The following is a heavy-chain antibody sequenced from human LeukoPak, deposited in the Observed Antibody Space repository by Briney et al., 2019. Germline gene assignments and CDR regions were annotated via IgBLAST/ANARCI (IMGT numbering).Heavy chain of an antibody. V-gene: IGHV1-18*01. Sequence: SSVKVSCKASGYTFTSYGISWVRHAPGQGLEGMGWISAYNRNTNYAQKLQGRVTMTTDTSTSTAYMELRSLRSDDTAVYYCARDGYYGDFYYWGQGTLVTVSS. J-gene: IGHJ4*02. CDR2: ISAYNRNT. CDR1: GYTFTSYG. D-gene: IGHD4-17*01. CDR3: ARDGYYGDFYY.